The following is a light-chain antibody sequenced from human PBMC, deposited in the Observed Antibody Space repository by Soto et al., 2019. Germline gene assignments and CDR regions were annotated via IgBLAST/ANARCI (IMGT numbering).Light chain of an antibody. Sequence: IVMTQSPDALAVSRGERASLNGKSSQSVLYSSNNKNYLAWYQQTPGQPPKLLIYWASTRESGVTDRFSGSGSGTDFTLTISSLQAEDVAVYYCQQYYSTPLTFGGGTKVDIK. J-gene: IGKJ4*01. CDR3: QQYYSTPLT. CDR1: QSVLYSSNNKNY. V-gene: IGKV4-1*01. CDR2: WAS.